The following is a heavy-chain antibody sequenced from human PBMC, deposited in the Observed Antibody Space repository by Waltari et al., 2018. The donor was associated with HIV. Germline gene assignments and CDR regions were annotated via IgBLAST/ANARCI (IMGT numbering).Heavy chain of an antibody. CDR3: TRQTLINVFNH. V-gene: IGHV4-34*01. D-gene: IGHD3-10*02. Sequence: QVQLQQGGEGLLRASETLSLTCSVSGGSLRGYSWTWIRQTPGGRLEWIGDISQGGKPNYNPSLERRVTISGDTSKNQLFLNLTSVTAADTAMYYCTRQTLINVFNHWGQGSLVSVSS. J-gene: IGHJ4*02. CDR2: ISQGGKP. CDR1: GGSLRGYS.